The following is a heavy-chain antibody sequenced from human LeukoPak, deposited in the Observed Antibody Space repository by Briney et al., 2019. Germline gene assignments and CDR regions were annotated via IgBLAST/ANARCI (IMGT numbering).Heavy chain of an antibody. V-gene: IGHV3-7*01. D-gene: IGHD1-26*01. J-gene: IGHJ5*02. CDR3: ARGGRGWFDP. CDR1: GFAFSTYW. Sequence: GGSLRLSCVASGFAFSTYWMTWVRQAPGKGLEWVANINQYGRHRYSVNSVEGRFSISRDNAKNSLYLQIDSLRADDTAVYYCARGGRGWFDPWGQGTLVTVSS. CDR2: INQYGRHR.